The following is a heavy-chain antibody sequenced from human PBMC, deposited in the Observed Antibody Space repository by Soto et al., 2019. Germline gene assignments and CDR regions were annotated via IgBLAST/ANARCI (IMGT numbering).Heavy chain of an antibody. CDR3: ARHAYGSGFYYGMNV. Sequence: VQLQESGPGLVKPSETLSLTCTVSGGSITSYYWSWIRQPPGKGLEWLGYIYYTGSTNYNPSLKSRVTISLDTSKNQFSLKLSSVTAADTAVYYCARHAYGSGFYYGMNVWGQGTTVTVSS. CDR1: GGSITSYY. D-gene: IGHD3-10*01. V-gene: IGHV4-59*08. J-gene: IGHJ6*02. CDR2: IYYTGST.